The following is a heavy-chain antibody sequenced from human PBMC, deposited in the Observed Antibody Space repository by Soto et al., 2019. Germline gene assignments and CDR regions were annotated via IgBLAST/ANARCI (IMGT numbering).Heavy chain of an antibody. J-gene: IGHJ4*02. Sequence: QVQLVQSGAEVKKPGSSVKVSCKASGGTFSSYAISWVRQAPGQGLEWMGGIIPIFGTANYAQKFQGRVTITADKSTSTAYMELSSLRSEDTGVYYCARGEVVPAAIGGAFDYWGQGTLVTVSS. D-gene: IGHD2-2*01. CDR1: GGTFSSYA. V-gene: IGHV1-69*06. CDR3: ARGEVVPAAIGGAFDY. CDR2: IIPIFGTA.